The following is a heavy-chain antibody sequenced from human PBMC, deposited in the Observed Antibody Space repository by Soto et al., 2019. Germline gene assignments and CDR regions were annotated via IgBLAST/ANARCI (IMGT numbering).Heavy chain of an antibody. Sequence: GASVKVSCKASGYSFTDYHIHWVRQAPGQGLEWLGRINPKSGGTSTAQKFQGWVTMTTDTSISTASMELTRLTSDDTAIYYCARGDSSDCSNGVCSFFYNHDMDVWGQGTTVTVSS. CDR3: ARGDSSDCSNGVCSFFYNHDMDV. CDR1: GYSFTDYH. CDR2: INPKSGGT. J-gene: IGHJ6*02. V-gene: IGHV1-2*04. D-gene: IGHD2-8*01.